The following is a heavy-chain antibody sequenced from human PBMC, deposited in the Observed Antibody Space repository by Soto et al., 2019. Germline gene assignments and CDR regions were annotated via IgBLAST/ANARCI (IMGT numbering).Heavy chain of an antibody. J-gene: IGHJ4*02. CDR2: ISGSGGTT. D-gene: IGHD3-10*01. Sequence: EVQLLESGGGLVQPGGSLRLSCGGSGFTFNSYAMTWVRQAPGKGLEWVSAISGSGGTTYYANSVKGRFTISRDQSKDRLYLQMNSLRAEDTAIDYCAKDRHYGSGTYSDSYLDYWGQGTLVTVSS. V-gene: IGHV3-23*01. CDR1: GFTFNSYA. CDR3: AKDRHYGSGTYSDSYLDY.